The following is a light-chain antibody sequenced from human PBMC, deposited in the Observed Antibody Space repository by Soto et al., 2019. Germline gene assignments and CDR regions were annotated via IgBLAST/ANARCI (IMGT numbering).Light chain of an antibody. V-gene: IGKV1-39*01. CDR1: QSISNY. CDR2: AAS. CDR3: QQSYSSWAT. Sequence: DIQMTQSPSSLSASVGDRVTITCRARQSISNYLNWYQLKPGKVPKLLIYAASTLQTGVPSRFSGSVSGTDFTLTISSLQPEDSASYYCQQSYSSWATFGGGTKVEIK. J-gene: IGKJ4*01.